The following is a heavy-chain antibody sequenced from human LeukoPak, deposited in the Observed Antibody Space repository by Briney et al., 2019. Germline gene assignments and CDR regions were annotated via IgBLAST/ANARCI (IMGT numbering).Heavy chain of an antibody. CDR3: ARDKDYDYIWGSYRPDDFDP. Sequence: GGSLRLSCAASGFTFSSYTMNWVRQAPGKGLEWVSSISSSSSYIYYADSMKGRFTISRDNAKNSLYLQMNSLRAADTAVYYCARDKDYDYIWGSYRPDDFDPWGQGTLVTVSS. D-gene: IGHD3-16*02. CDR1: GFTFSSYT. J-gene: IGHJ5*02. V-gene: IGHV3-21*01. CDR2: ISSSSSYI.